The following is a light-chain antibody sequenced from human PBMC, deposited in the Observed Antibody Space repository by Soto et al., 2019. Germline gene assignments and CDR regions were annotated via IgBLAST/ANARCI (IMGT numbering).Light chain of an antibody. J-gene: IGKJ2*03. CDR1: QDVRNE. Sequence: AIQMTQSPSYLSASVGDRVTITCRASQDVRNELGWYQQKPGKAPKLLMYAASTLQSGVPSRFSGSGSGTDFTLTISSLQPEDFATYYCQQTYIALHSFGQGTKLEIK. V-gene: IGKV1-6*01. CDR3: QQTYIALHS. CDR2: AAS.